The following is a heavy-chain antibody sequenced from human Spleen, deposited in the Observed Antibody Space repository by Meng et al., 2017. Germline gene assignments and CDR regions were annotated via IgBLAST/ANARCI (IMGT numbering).Heavy chain of an antibody. V-gene: IGHV4-31*03. Sequence: QVQLQESGPGLVKPSETLSLTCTFSGGSICSGGYYWSWIRQHPGKGLEWIGYIQYSGSTYYNPSLKSRATISVDTSKNQFSLKLSSVTAADTAVYYCARASYGSGSPLGESWFDPWGQGTLVTVSS. CDR1: GGSICSGGYY. D-gene: IGHD3-10*01. CDR3: ARASYGSGSPLGESWFDP. J-gene: IGHJ5*02. CDR2: IQYSGST.